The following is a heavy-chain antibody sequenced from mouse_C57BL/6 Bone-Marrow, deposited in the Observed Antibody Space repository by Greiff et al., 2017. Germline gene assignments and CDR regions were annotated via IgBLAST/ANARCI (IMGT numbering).Heavy chain of an antibody. J-gene: IGHJ3*01. CDR3: ARGAAFAY. V-gene: IGHV1-85*01. D-gene: IGHD3-3*01. CDR1: GYTFTSYD. Sequence: VKVVESGPELVKPGASVKLSCKASGYTFTSYDINWVKQRPGQGLEWIGWIYPRDGSTKYNEKFKGKATLTVDTSSSTAYMELHSLTSEDAAVYFCARGAAFAYWGQGTLVTVSA. CDR2: IYPRDGST.